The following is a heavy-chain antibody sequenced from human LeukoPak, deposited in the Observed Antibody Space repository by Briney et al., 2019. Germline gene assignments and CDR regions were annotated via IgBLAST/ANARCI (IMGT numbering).Heavy chain of an antibody. V-gene: IGHV3-49*03. CDR3: TKTFTSCSGSTCRSYYYYGVDV. D-gene: IGHD2-15*01. Sequence: PGGSLRLSCTGSGFTFGDYAMSWFRQAPGKGLEWVGFIRSNTYGGTTEYAASVKGRFTISRDDSKSIAYLQLNSLKTEDTALYFCTKTFTSCSGSTCRSYYYYGVDVWGHGTTVTVSS. CDR1: GFTFGDYA. CDR2: IRSNTYGGTT. J-gene: IGHJ6*02.